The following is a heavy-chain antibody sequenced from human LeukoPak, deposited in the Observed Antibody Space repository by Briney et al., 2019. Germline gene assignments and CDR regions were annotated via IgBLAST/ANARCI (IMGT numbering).Heavy chain of an antibody. Sequence: ASVNVSCKSSGYTFTGYYMHGVRQAPGQGREWMGWINPNSGGTNYAQKFQGRVTMTRDTSISTAYMELSRLRSDDTAVYYCARSLTIVVVAATGYWGQGTLVTVSS. J-gene: IGHJ4*02. V-gene: IGHV1-2*02. CDR2: INPNSGGT. D-gene: IGHD2-15*01. CDR1: GYTFTGYY. CDR3: ARSLTIVVVAATGY.